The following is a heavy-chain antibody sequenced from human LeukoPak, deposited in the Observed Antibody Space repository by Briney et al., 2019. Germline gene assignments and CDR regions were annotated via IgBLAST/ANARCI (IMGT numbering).Heavy chain of an antibody. CDR2: VNLQGST. Sequence: PSGTLSLTCGVSGGSISNTNWWTWFRQPPGKGLEWIGEVNLQGSTNYNPSLKSRVAISVDKSENHISLKLTSVTVADTAVYYCAREGGPYRPLDYSGQGTLVTVAS. J-gene: IGHJ4*02. V-gene: IGHV4-4*02. CDR1: GGSISNTNW. CDR3: AREGGPYRPLDY.